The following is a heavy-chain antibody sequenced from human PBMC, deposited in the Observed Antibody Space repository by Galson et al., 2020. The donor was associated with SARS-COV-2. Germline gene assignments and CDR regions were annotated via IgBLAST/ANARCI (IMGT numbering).Heavy chain of an antibody. V-gene: IGHV1-24*01. D-gene: IGHD1-7*01. CDR1: GYTLTELS. Sequence: ASVKVSCKVSGYTLTELSMHWVRQAPGKGLEWMGGFDPEDGETIYAQKFQGRVTMTEDTSTDTAYMELSSLRSEDTAVYYCATSTPITVTTGHWFDPWGQGTLVTVSS. J-gene: IGHJ5*02. CDR3: ATSTPITVTTGHWFDP. CDR2: FDPEDGET.